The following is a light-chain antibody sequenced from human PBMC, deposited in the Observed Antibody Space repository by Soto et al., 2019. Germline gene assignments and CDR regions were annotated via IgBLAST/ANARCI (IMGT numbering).Light chain of an antibody. CDR2: EVS. Sequence: HSVLTQPASVSGSPGQSITISCTGTSSDVGGYNYVSWYQHHPGKAPKLMIYEVSYRPSGVSNRFSGSKSGNTASLTISGLQAEDEADYYCGSYTSSSPYVFGTGTKLTVL. J-gene: IGLJ1*01. V-gene: IGLV2-14*01. CDR3: GSYTSSSPYV. CDR1: SSDVGGYNY.